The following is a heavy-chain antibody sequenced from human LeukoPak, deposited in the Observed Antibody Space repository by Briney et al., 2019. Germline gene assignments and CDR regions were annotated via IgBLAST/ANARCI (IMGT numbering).Heavy chain of an antibody. J-gene: IGHJ6*03. CDR2: IISSSSYI. D-gene: IGHD3-10*01. Sequence: NPGGSLRLSCAASGFTFSSYSMNWVRQARGKGLEWCSSIISSSSYIYYADSVKGRFTISRDNAKNSLYLPMNSLRAEDPALSYRARAGSGRYSETSYSMDVWGPGTTVTVSS. CDR3: ARAGSGRYSETSYSMDV. V-gene: IGHV3-21*01. CDR1: GFTFSSYS.